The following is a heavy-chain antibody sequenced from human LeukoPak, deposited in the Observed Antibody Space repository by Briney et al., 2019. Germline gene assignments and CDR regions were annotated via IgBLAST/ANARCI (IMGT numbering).Heavy chain of an antibody. J-gene: IGHJ4*02. CDR3: AKVGLTYSSTWYTPDY. CDR1: RFTFSSYW. Sequence: GGSLRLSCAASRFTFSSYWMSWVRQAPGKGLEWVANIKQDGSEKYYVDSVKGRFTISRDNAKNSLYLQMNSLRAEDTAVYYCAKVGLTYSSTWYTPDYWGQGTLVTVSS. V-gene: IGHV3-7*03. D-gene: IGHD6-13*01. CDR2: IKQDGSEK.